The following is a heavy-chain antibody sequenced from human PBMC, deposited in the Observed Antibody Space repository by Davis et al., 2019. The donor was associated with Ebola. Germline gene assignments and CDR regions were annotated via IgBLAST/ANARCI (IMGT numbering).Heavy chain of an antibody. V-gene: IGHV3-9*01. CDR3: ARAGPRDSGSFHDAFDI. CDR1: GFTFDDYA. J-gene: IGHJ3*02. CDR2: ISWNSGSI. D-gene: IGHD1-26*01. Sequence: PGGSLRLSCAASGFTFDDYAMHWVRQAPGKGLEWVSGISWNSGSIGYADSVKGRFTISRDNAKNSLYLQMNSLRAEDTAVYKCARAGPRDSGSFHDAFDIWGQGTMVAVSS.